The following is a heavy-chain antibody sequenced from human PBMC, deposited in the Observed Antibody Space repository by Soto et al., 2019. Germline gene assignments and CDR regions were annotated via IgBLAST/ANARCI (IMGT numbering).Heavy chain of an antibody. CDR3: ARASSYDYVWGSYGDY. D-gene: IGHD3-16*01. J-gene: IGHJ4*02. Sequence: GGSLRLSCAASGFTFSSYAMHWVRQAPGKGLEWVAVISYDGSNKYYADSVKGRFTISRDNSKNTLYLQMNSLRAEDTAVYYCARASSYDYVWGSYGDYWGQGTLVTVSS. CDR2: ISYDGSNK. V-gene: IGHV3-30-3*01. CDR1: GFTFSSYA.